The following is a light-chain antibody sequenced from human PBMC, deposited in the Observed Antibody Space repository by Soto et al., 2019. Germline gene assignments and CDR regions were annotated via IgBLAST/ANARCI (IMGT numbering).Light chain of an antibody. CDR1: QTISNW. CDR2: RAS. V-gene: IGKV1-5*03. Sequence: DIPMTQSPSTLSASVGDRVTITCRASQTISNWLAWYQQEPGKAPKLLIYRASNLESGVPSRFSGSGSGTEFTLTISSLQPDDFATYYCQQYYIYRTFGQGTKVEIK. J-gene: IGKJ1*01. CDR3: QQYYIYRT.